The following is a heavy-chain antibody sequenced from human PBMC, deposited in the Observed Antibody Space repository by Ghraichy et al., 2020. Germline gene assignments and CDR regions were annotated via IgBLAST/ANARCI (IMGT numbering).Heavy chain of an antibody. J-gene: IGHJ5*02. CDR1: GGSISSYY. CDR2: IYYSGST. Sequence: SETLSLTCTVSGGSISSYYWSWIRQPPGKGLEWIGYIYYSGSTNYNPSLKSRVTISVDTSKNQFSLKLSSVTAADTAVYYCARILTAKVQLPRFDPWGQGTLVTVSS. V-gene: IGHV4-59*08. CDR3: ARILTAKVQLPRFDP. D-gene: IGHD5-18*01.